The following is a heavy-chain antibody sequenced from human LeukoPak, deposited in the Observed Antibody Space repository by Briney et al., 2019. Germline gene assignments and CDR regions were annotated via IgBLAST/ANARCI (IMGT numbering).Heavy chain of an antibody. D-gene: IGHD3-16*02. Sequence: ASVKVSCKVSGYTLTELAIHWVRQAPGKGLEWMGGEDGGPIYAQKFQARVTMTEDTSTDTAYMDVSSLRSEDTAVYYCLSIALDSWGQGTLVTVSS. V-gene: IGHV1-24*01. CDR1: GYTLTELA. CDR3: LSIALDS. CDR2: EDGGP. J-gene: IGHJ4*02.